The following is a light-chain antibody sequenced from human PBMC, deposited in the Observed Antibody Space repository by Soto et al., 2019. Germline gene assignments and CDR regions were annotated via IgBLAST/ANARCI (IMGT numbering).Light chain of an antibody. CDR1: QSISSNF. V-gene: IGKV3-20*01. J-gene: IGKJ1*01. CDR2: GAS. CDR3: QQYGGSPRT. Sequence: EIVLTQSPCTLSLSPGEGATLSCRASQSISSNFLAWYQQKRGQAPRLLIHGASNRATGIPDRFSGSGSGTDFTLTIPRLEPEDFAVYYCQQYGGSPRTFGQGTKVDIK.